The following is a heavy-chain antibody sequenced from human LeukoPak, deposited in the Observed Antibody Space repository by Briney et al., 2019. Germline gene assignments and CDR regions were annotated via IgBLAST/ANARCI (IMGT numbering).Heavy chain of an antibody. Sequence: GASVKVSCKASGYTFTTYDINWVRQATGQGLEWMGWTNPNSGHTGYAQKFQGRLTITRDTSISTAYMELSSLRSEDTAAYYCARVAGSIDYWGQGTLVTVSS. CDR3: ARVAGSIDY. CDR1: GYTFTTYD. CDR2: TNPNSGHT. V-gene: IGHV1-8*03. J-gene: IGHJ4*02. D-gene: IGHD6-19*01.